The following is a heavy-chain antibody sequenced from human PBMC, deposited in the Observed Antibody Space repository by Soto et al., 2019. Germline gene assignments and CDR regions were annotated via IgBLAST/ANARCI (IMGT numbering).Heavy chain of an antibody. V-gene: IGHV4-59*08. CDR3: ARLTGGWYLDY. Sequence: SETLSLTCIVSGASISNYFWTWIRQPPGKGLEWIGHLHYSGSTNYNPSLESRVTIFIDTSKNQFSLKLNSVTAADTAIYYCARLTGGWYLDYWGQGTLVTVSS. J-gene: IGHJ4*02. CDR2: LHYSGST. D-gene: IGHD3-10*01. CDR1: GASISNYF.